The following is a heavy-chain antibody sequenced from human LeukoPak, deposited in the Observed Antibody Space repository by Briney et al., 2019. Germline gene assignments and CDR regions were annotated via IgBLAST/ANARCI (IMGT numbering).Heavy chain of an antibody. CDR1: GFTFSSYA. CDR3: ARDAAVAANYFNY. CDR2: ISYDGSKE. D-gene: IGHD6-19*01. V-gene: IGHV3-30-3*01. Sequence: GGSLRLSCAASGFTFSSYAMHWVRQAPGKGLEWVSIISYDGSKEYYADSVRGRFTISRDNSKNTLSLQMNSLRPEDTAVYYCARDAAVAANYFNYWGQGTLVTASS. J-gene: IGHJ4*02.